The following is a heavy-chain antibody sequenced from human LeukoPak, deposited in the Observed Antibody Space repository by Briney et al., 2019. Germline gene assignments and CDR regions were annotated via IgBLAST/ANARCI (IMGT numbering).Heavy chain of an antibody. V-gene: IGHV3-53*01. J-gene: IGHJ6*03. CDR3: ATTPSGHNYYYMDV. D-gene: IGHD6-25*01. Sequence: GRSLRLSCAASGFTVSSNYMSWVRQAPGKGLEWVSVIYSGGSTYYADSVKGRFTISRDNSKNTLYLQMNSLRAEDTAVYYCATTPSGHNYYYMDVWGKGTTVTVSS. CDR1: GFTVSSNY. CDR2: IYSGGST.